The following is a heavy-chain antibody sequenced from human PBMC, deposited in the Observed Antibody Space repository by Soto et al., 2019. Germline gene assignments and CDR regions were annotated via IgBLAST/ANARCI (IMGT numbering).Heavy chain of an antibody. V-gene: IGHV3-48*03. CDR3: ARNRYCSSTNCLPNLLYYYYGMDV. J-gene: IGHJ6*02. CDR2: ISSSGSTI. Sequence: GGSLRLSCAASGFTFSSYEMNWVRQAPGKGLEWVSYISSSGSTIYYADSVKGRFTISRDNAKNSLYLQMNSLRAEDTAVYYCARNRYCSSTNCLPNLLYYYYGMDVWGQGTTVTVSS. D-gene: IGHD2-2*01. CDR1: GFTFSSYE.